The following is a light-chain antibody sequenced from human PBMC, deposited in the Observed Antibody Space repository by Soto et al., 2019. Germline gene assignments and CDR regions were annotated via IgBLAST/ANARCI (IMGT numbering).Light chain of an antibody. Sequence: QAVQSQPGSVCGSPGQAITISCTGSSSDVGAYYFVSWYQHRPGKAPKLILYEVTTRPSGISSRFSGSKSGNTASPTISGLQADDEAYYYCSSYTSTNNHHVFGTGTKVTVL. CDR2: EVT. V-gene: IGLV2-14*01. CDR3: SSYTSTNNHHV. J-gene: IGLJ1*01. CDR1: SSDVGAYYF.